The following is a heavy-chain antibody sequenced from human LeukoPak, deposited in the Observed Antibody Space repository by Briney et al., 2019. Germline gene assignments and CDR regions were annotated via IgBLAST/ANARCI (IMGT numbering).Heavy chain of an antibody. V-gene: IGHV4-34*01. CDR2: INHSGST. J-gene: IGHJ5*02. CDR3: ARGGGYNWFDP. Sequence: SETLSHTCAVYGGSFSGYYWGWIRQPPGKGLEWIGEINHSGSTNYNPSLKSRVTISVDTSKNQFSLKLTSVTAADTAVYYCARGGGYNWFDPWGQGTLVTVSS. CDR1: GGSFSGYY.